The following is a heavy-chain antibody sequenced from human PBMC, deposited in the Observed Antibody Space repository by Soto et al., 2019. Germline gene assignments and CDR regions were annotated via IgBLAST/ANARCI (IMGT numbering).Heavy chain of an antibody. CDR1: GFTFSSYA. V-gene: IGHV3-30-3*01. D-gene: IGHD3-22*01. CDR2: ISYDGSNK. J-gene: IGHJ1*01. CDR3: ARVSYYDSSGYYLGGYFQH. Sequence: QVQLVESGGGVVQPGRSLRLSCAASGFTFSSYAMHWVRQAPGKGLEWVAVISYDGSNKYYADSVKGRFTISRDNSKNTLYLQMNSLRAEDTAVYYCARVSYYDSSGYYLGGYFQHWGQFTLVTVSS.